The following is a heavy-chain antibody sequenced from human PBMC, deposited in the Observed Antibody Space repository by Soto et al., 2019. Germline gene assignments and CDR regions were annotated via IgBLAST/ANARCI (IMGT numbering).Heavy chain of an antibody. J-gene: IGHJ6*03. CDR2: IKQDGSEK. Sequence: HPGGSLRLSCAASGFTFSSYWMSWVRQAPGKGLEWVANIKQDGSEKYYVDSVKGRFTISRDNAKNSLYLQMNSLRAEDTAVYYCARDLTYYDFWSGPYYYMDVWGKGTTVTVSS. D-gene: IGHD3-3*01. V-gene: IGHV3-7*01. CDR3: ARDLTYYDFWSGPYYYMDV. CDR1: GFTFSSYW.